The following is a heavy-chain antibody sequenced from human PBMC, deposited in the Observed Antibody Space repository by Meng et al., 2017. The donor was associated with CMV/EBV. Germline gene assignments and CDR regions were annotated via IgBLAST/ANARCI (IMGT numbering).Heavy chain of an antibody. Sequence: GGSLSLSCAASGFTFSDYYMSWIRQAPGQGLEWVSYISSSGSTIYYADSVKSRFTISRENAKNSPYLQMNSLRAEDTAGYYCARGGRAVVGVYDPWGQGTLVTVSS. CDR2: ISSSGSTI. J-gene: IGHJ5*02. CDR3: ARGGRAVVGVYDP. CDR1: GFTFSDYY. D-gene: IGHD2-8*02. V-gene: IGHV3-11*04.